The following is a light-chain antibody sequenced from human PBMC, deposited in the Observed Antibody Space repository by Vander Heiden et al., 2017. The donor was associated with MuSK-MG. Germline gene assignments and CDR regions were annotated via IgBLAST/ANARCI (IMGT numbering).Light chain of an antibody. V-gene: IGKV1-33*01. J-gene: IGKJ4*01. CDR1: QDISNY. CDR2: DAS. Sequence: DIQMTQSPSSLSASVGDRVTITCQASQDISNYLNWYQQKPGKAPKLLIYDASKLEKGVTSRLSGSGSGTDFTFTISSLQPEDIATYYCQQEDNLPLTFGGGTKVEIK. CDR3: QQEDNLPLT.